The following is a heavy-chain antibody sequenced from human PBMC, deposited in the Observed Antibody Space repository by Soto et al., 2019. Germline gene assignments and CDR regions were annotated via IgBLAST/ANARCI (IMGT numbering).Heavy chain of an antibody. J-gene: IGHJ5*02. Sequence: LSLTFTVSGXSISRYYWTWIRQPPGKGLEWIGYIYYTGSTSYNPSLKSRVTISLDTSKNQFSLELSSVTAADTAVYFCAREAFFPGPRNEDWFDPWSQGTLVTVSS. D-gene: IGHD1-1*01. V-gene: IGHV4-59*01. CDR3: AREAFFPGPRNEDWFDP. CDR2: IYYTGST. CDR1: GXSISRYY.